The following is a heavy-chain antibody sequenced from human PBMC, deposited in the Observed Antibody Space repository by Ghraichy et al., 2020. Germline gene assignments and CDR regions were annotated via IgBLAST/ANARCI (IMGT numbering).Heavy chain of an antibody. CDR3: ARSSGFDY. CDR2: ISGGSEVI. CDR1: GFIFSGNS. D-gene: IGHD3-3*01. V-gene: IGHV3-48*01. J-gene: IGHJ4*02. Sequence: GGSLRLSCVGSGFIFSGNSMKWVRQAPGKGLEWLTYISGGSEVIYYADSVKGRFTVSRDNAKSSLYLQLNSLRVEDTGIYYCARSSGFDYWGRGTLVTVSS.